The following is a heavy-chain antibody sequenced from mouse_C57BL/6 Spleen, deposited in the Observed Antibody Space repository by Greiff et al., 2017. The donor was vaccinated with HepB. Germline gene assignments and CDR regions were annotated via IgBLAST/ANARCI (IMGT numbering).Heavy chain of an antibody. CDR2: IYPGSGST. V-gene: IGHV1-55*01. J-gene: IGHJ2*01. CDR3: AREGVVATGFDY. Sequence: VKLVESGAELVKPGASVKMSCKASGYTFTSYWITWVKQRPGQGLEWIGDIYPGSGSTNYNEKFKSKATLTVDTSSSTAYMQLSSLTSEDSAVYYCAREGVVATGFDYWGQGTTLTVSS. D-gene: IGHD1-1*01. CDR1: GYTFTSYW.